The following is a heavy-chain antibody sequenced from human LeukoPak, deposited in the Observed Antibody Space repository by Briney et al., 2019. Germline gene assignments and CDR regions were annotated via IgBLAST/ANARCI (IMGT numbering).Heavy chain of an antibody. Sequence: SETLSLTCTVSGGSISSYYWSWIRQPPGKGLEWIGYIYYSGSTNYNPSLKSRVTISVDTSKNQFSLKLSSVTAADTAVYYCARADGKGLLWFGEFPYFDYWDQGTLVTVSS. CDR3: ARADGKGLLWFGEFPYFDY. J-gene: IGHJ4*02. CDR2: IYYSGST. CDR1: GGSISSYY. D-gene: IGHD3-10*01. V-gene: IGHV4-59*01.